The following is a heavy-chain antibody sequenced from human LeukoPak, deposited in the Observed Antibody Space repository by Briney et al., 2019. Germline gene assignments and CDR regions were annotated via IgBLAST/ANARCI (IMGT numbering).Heavy chain of an antibody. CDR3: AREGEIGYDVSDY. CDR1: GYTFTNYY. CDR2: TNPSGGSA. D-gene: IGHD5-12*01. V-gene: IGHV1-46*01. Sequence: GSVRVSCKASGYTFTNYYMNWVRQAPGQGLEWMGITNPSGGSASYAQKFQGRVSVTRDTSTSTVYMELSSLRSEDTAMYYCAREGEIGYDVSDYWGQGTLVTVSS. J-gene: IGHJ4*02.